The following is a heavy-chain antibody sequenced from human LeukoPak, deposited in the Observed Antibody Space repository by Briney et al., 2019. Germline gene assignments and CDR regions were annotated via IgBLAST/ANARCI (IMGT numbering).Heavy chain of an antibody. CDR1: GGTFSSYA. CDR2: IIPIFGTA. D-gene: IGHD3-16*02. Sequence: ASVKVSCKASGGTFSSYAISWVRQAPGQGLEWMGGIIPIFGTANYAQKFQGRVTITRDTSAGTAYMELSSLRSEDTAVYYCARSFSDAFDIWGQGTMVTVSS. J-gene: IGHJ3*02. CDR3: ARSFSDAFDI. V-gene: IGHV1-69*05.